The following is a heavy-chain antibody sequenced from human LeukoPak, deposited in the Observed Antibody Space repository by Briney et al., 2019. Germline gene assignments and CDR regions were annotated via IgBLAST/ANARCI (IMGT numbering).Heavy chain of an antibody. D-gene: IGHD2-21*02. J-gene: IGHJ3*02. Sequence: SQTLSLTCTVSGGSISSGDYYWSWIRQPPGKGLEWIGYIYYGGSTYYNPSLKSRVTISVDTSKNQFSLKLSSVTAADTAVYYCARASDIVVVTAMYSGDAFDIWGQGTMVTVSS. V-gene: IGHV4-30-4*01. CDR2: IYYGGST. CDR3: ARASDIVVVTAMYSGDAFDI. CDR1: GGSISSGDYY.